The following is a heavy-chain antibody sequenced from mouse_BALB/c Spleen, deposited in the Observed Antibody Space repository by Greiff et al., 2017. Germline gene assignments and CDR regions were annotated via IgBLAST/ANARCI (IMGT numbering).Heavy chain of an antibody. Sequence: EVQRVESGGGLVQPGGSLRLSCATSGFTFTDYYMSWVRQPPGKALEWLGFIRNKANGYTTEYSASVKGRFTISRDNSQSILYLQMNTLRAEDSATYYCARDISYYRSFYAMDYWGQGTSVTVSS. D-gene: IGHD2-14*01. CDR3: ARDISYYRSFYAMDY. CDR2: IRNKANGYTT. CDR1: GFTFTDYY. V-gene: IGHV7-3*02. J-gene: IGHJ4*01.